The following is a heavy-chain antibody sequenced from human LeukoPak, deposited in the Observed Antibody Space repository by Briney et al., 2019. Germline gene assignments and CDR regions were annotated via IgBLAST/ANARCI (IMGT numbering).Heavy chain of an antibody. Sequence: GGSLRLSCAASGFTFSSYAMHWVRQAPGKGLEWVAFIHYDGSNNYYADSVKGRFTISRDNSKNTLYLQMNSLRAEDTAVYYCARVHGAYPFDYWGQGTLVTVSS. CDR2: IHYDGSNN. D-gene: IGHD4/OR15-4a*01. CDR3: ARVHGAYPFDY. V-gene: IGHV3-30*02. CDR1: GFTFSSYA. J-gene: IGHJ4*02.